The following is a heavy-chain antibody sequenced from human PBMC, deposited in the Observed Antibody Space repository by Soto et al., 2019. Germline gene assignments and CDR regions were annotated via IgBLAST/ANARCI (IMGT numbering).Heavy chain of an antibody. CDR2: ISSSSSYM. CDR3: AVRRSPPMD. D-gene: IGHD2-15*01. Sequence: GGSLRLSCAASGFTFSSYSMNWVRQAPGKGLEWVSSISSSSSYMYYADSVKGRFTISRDNAKNSLYLRMNSLRAEDTAVYYCAVRRSPPMDWGQGTLVTVSS. CDR1: GFTFSSYS. V-gene: IGHV3-21*01. J-gene: IGHJ4*02.